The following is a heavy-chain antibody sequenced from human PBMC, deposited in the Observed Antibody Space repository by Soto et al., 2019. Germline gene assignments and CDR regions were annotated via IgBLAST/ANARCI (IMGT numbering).Heavy chain of an antibody. CDR2: VYHSGTT. J-gene: IGHJ6*02. D-gene: IGHD2-21*02. CDR3: VIDLWGYCGTDCYPLDV. CDR1: GGSISSYY. Sequence: SETLSLTCTVSGGSISSYYWSWIRQSPGKGPEWIGYVYHSGTTNYNPSLESRVTMSLDTSKNQFSLKLNSVTAADTAVYYCVIDLWGYCGTDCYPLDVWGQGTTVTVSS. V-gene: IGHV4-59*01.